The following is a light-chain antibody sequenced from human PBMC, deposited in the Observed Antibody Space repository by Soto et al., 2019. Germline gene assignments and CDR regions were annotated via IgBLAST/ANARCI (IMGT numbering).Light chain of an antibody. CDR3: QQFSSYPLT. Sequence: EIVLTQSPATLSLSPGERATLSCRASQSVNAYLAWYQQKTGQAPRLLIYDASSRATGIPDRFSGGGYGTDFNLTISRLETEDFAVYYCQQFSSYPLTFGGGTKVDIK. CDR2: DAS. V-gene: IGKV3-11*01. CDR1: QSVNAY. J-gene: IGKJ4*01.